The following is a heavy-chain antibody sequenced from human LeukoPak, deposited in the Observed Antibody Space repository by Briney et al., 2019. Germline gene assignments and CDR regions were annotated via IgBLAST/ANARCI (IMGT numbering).Heavy chain of an antibody. J-gene: IGHJ4*02. D-gene: IGHD4-23*01. CDR3: ATIPRWGVVTSDY. CDR2: IKQDGSEK. CDR1: GFTFSSYW. V-gene: IGHV3-7*01. Sequence: GGSLRLSCAASGFTFSSYWMSWVRQAPGKGLEWVANIKQDGSEKYYVDSVKGRFTISRDNAKNSLYLQMSSLRAEDTAVYYCATIPRWGVVTSDYWGQGTLVTVSS.